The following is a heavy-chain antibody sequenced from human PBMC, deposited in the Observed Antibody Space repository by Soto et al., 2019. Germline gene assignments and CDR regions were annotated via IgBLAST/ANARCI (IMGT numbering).Heavy chain of an antibody. CDR2: IIPIFGTA. V-gene: IGHV1-69*13. CDR1: GGTFSSYA. D-gene: IGHD1-26*01. CDR3: VRKYSGSPNWFDP. Sequence: SVKVSCKASGGTFSSYAISWVRQAPGQGLEWMGGIIPIFGTANYAQKFQGRVTITADESTSTAYMELSSLRSEDTAVYYCVRKYSGSPNWFDPWGQGTLVTVSS. J-gene: IGHJ5*02.